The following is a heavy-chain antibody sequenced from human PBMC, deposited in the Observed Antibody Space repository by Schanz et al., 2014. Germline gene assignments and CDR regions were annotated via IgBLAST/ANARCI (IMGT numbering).Heavy chain of an antibody. CDR3: AQTRGTFMVPIDN. CDR1: GFTFSIHY. Sequence: EVQLVESGGGLVQPGGSLRLSCAASGFTFSIHYMSWVRQAPGKGLEWVAKIKPDGSEKLYVDSVRGRFAVSRDNSMNTVYLQMNSLRVEDSGVYFCAQTRGTFMVPIDNWGQGVRVIVSS. J-gene: IGHJ4*02. V-gene: IGHV3-7*01. D-gene: IGHD3-3*02. CDR2: IKPDGSEK.